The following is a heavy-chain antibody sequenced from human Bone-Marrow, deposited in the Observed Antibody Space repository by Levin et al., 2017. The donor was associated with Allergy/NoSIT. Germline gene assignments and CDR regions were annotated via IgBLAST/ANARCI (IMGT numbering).Heavy chain of an antibody. J-gene: IGHJ4*02. V-gene: IGHV3-11*01. Sequence: GGSLRLSCVASGFTFSDYYMSWVRQAPGKGLEWVASITYSEGGRPIYHADSVKGRFTISRDNAKNTLYLQMNSLRAEDTAVYYCAKARYGDDGDSWGQGPLITVSS. CDR1: GFTFSDYY. D-gene: IGHD4-17*01. CDR3: AKARYGDDGDS. CDR2: ITYSEGGRPI.